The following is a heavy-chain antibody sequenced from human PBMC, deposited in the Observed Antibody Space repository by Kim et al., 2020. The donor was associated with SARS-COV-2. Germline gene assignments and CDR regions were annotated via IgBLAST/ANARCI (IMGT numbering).Heavy chain of an antibody. CDR3: ARPGQQLAKYNWFDP. D-gene: IGHD6-13*01. Sequence: SETLSLTCTVSGGSISSSSYYWGWIRQPPGKGLEWIGSIYYSGSTYYNPSLKSRVTISVDTSKNQFSLKLSSVTAADTAVYYCARPGQQLAKYNWFDPWGQGTLVTVSS. CDR2: IYYSGST. CDR1: GGSISSSSYY. V-gene: IGHV4-39*01. J-gene: IGHJ5*02.